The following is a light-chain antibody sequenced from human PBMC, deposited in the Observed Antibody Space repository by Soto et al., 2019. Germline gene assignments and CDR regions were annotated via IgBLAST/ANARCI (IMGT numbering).Light chain of an antibody. Sequence: QSALTQPASVSASPGQSITISCTGTSSDVGGHIFVAWYQQHPDKAPKIILYEVSNRPPGVSNRFSGSKSGNTAFLTISGLQAEDEADYYCSSYTSSSTYVFGTGTTVTVL. CDR3: SSYTSSSTYV. CDR2: EVS. CDR1: SSDVGGHIF. V-gene: IGLV2-14*01. J-gene: IGLJ1*01.